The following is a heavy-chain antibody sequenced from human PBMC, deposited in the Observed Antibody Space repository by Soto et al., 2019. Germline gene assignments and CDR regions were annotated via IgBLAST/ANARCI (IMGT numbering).Heavy chain of an antibody. V-gene: IGHV3-66*01. D-gene: IGHD6-19*01. CDR2: IDSEGDT. CDR1: GFTVRANY. CDR3: AKASSSGWWDHFDV. Sequence: EQLVESGGGVVQPGGSLRLSCAASGFTVRANYMSWVRQAPGKGLEWVSVIDSEGDTFYADSVKGRFIISRDDSTNTFYLQMNILRGEDTAVYFCAKASSSGWWDHFDVWGQGTMVTVS. J-gene: IGHJ3*01.